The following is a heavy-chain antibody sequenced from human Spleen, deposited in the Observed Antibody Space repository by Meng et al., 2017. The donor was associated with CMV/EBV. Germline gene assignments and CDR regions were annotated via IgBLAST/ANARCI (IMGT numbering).Heavy chain of an antibody. CDR1: YY. V-gene: IGHV1-2*02. J-gene: IGHJ2*01. Sequence: YYMHWGRQPPGQGLEWVGWINRDSGATGYARKFLGRVTLSSDASIDTAYMEVDNLRSDDTAIYFCARGAPYCDSSGCFPPYYYFGLWGRGTLVTVSS. CDR3: ARGAPYCDSSGCFPPYYYFGL. CDR2: INRDSGAT. D-gene: IGHD3-22*01.